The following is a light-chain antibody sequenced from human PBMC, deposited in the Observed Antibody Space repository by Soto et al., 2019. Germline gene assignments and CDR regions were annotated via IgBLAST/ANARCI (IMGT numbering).Light chain of an antibody. CDR3: AAWDDSLNADV. Sequence: QSVLTQPPSVSATPGQRVTISCSGSRSNIGSNLVHWYQQLPGTAPKLLIYSNNQRPSGVPARVSGSKSGTSASLAISGLQSGDEADYYCAAWDDSLNADVFGTGTKVTVL. V-gene: IGLV1-44*01. J-gene: IGLJ1*01. CDR2: SNN. CDR1: RSNIGSNL.